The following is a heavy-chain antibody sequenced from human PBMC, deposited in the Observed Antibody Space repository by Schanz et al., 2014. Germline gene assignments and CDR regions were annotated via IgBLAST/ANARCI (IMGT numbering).Heavy chain of an antibody. CDR2: IMPLRGIG. D-gene: IGHD6-19*01. V-gene: IGHV1-69*04. J-gene: IGHJ6*02. Sequence: QVQLVQSGAEVKKPGASVKVSCRASGYPFTSDDITWVRQAPGQGLEWLGRIMPLRGIGNNAWKFQDRLTITADKSMNITYMELSSLGTEDTAVYYCTRLRRADPNGFDVWGQGTTVTVS. CDR3: TRLRRADPNGFDV. CDR1: GYPFTSDD.